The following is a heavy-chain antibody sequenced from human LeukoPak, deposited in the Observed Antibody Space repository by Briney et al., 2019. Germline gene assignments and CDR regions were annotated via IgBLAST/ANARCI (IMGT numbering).Heavy chain of an antibody. J-gene: IGHJ4*02. Sequence: GGSLRLSCAASGFTFSSYGMHWVRQAPGKGLEWVAVISYDGSNKYYADSVKGRFTISRDNSKNTLYLQMNSLRAEDTAVYYCAKDAGGVWFGELSFYFDYWGQGTLVTVSS. D-gene: IGHD3-10*01. CDR2: ISYDGSNK. V-gene: IGHV3-30*18. CDR1: GFTFSSYG. CDR3: AKDAGGVWFGELSFYFDY.